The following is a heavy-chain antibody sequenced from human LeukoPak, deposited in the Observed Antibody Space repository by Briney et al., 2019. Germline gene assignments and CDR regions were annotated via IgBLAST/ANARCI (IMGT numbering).Heavy chain of an antibody. D-gene: IGHD1-26*01. CDR1: GGSISSYY. Sequence: SETLSLTCTVSGGSISSYYWSWIRQPPGKGLEWIGYIYYSGSTNYNPSLKSRVTISVDTSKNQFSLKLSSVTAADTAVYYCAREHHSGSYYFDYWGQGTLVTVSS. CDR3: AREHHSGSYYFDY. CDR2: IYYSGST. J-gene: IGHJ4*02. V-gene: IGHV4-59*01.